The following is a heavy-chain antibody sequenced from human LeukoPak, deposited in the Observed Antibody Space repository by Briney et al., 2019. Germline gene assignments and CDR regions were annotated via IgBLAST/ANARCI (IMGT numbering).Heavy chain of an antibody. Sequence: ASVKVSCKASGYTFTSYGISWVRQAPGQGLEWMGWISAYNGNTNYAQKLQGRVTMTTDTSTSTAYMELRSLRSDDTAVYYCARDDGDYYYYGMDVWGQGTTVTVSS. CDR1: GYTFTSYG. CDR2: ISAYNGNT. CDR3: ARDDGDYYYYGMDV. V-gene: IGHV1-18*01. J-gene: IGHJ6*02. D-gene: IGHD4-17*01.